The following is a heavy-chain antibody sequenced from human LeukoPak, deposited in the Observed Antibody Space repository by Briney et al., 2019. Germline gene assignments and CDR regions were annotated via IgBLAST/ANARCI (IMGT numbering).Heavy chain of an antibody. V-gene: IGHV3-30-3*01. CDR3: ARGPPYIVVVTAIGFFDS. D-gene: IGHD2-21*02. CDR1: GFTFSSYA. Sequence: QSGGSLRLSCAASGFTFSSYAMHWVRQAPGKGLEWVAVISYDGSNKYYADSVKGRFTISRDNSKNTLYLQMNSLRAEDTAVYYCARGPPYIVVVTAIGFFDSWGQGTLVTVSS. CDR2: ISYDGSNK. J-gene: IGHJ4*02.